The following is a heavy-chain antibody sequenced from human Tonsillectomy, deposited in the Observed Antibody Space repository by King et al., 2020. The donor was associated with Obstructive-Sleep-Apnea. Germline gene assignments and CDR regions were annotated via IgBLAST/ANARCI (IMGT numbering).Heavy chain of an antibody. Sequence: VQLVESGGGVVQPGRSLRLSCAASGFTFSSYGMHWASQPPGKGREWGAVISYVGSNNNYADSGEGRSTTTRDKSKNTLYLQMNTLRAEDTAVYYCAKEFQEDTSPWVYGMDVWGQGSTVTVSS. D-gene: IGHD5-18*01. J-gene: IGHJ6*02. V-gene: IGHV3-30*18. CDR3: AKEFQEDTSPWVYGMDV. CDR2: ISYVGSNN. CDR1: GFTFSSYG.